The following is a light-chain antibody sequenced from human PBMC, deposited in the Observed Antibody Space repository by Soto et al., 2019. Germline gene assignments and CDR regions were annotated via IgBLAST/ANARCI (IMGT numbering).Light chain of an antibody. J-gene: IGKJ4*01. CDR1: QSISRSD. V-gene: IGKV3-20*01. CDR2: ATS. CDR3: QQYGSSPT. Sequence: EIVLTQSPGTVSLSPGESATLSCRASQSISRSDLAWYQRRPGQSPRLPIYATSSRATGIPDRFTGGGAGTGFTLTISRLEPEDSAVYYCQQYGSSPTFGGGTKVDIK.